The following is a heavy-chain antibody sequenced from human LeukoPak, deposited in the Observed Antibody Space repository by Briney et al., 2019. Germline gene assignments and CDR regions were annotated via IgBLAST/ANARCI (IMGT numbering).Heavy chain of an antibody. V-gene: IGHV4-39*01. CDR1: GGSICSSCYY. J-gene: IGHJ3*02. CDR3: ASFIEYTSSDAFDI. CDR2: FYYSGST. Sequence: TGTLPLTCCEAGGSICSSCYYWWWSRLPPEGVLEWGVIFYYSGSTYYNPSLKSRVTISVDTSKNQFSLKLSSVSAADTAVYYCASFIEYTSSDAFDIWGQGTMVTVSS. D-gene: IGHD6-6*01.